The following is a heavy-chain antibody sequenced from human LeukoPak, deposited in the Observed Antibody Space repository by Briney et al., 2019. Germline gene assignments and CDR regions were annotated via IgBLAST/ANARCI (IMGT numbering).Heavy chain of an antibody. CDR2: ICSGGST. D-gene: IGHD2-15*01. CDR1: GFTFSSNY. J-gene: IGHJ5*02. CDR3: ARCGGSCYSGWFDP. V-gene: IGHV3-66*02. Sequence: GGSLRLSCAASGFTFSSNYMSWVRQAPGKGLEGVSVICSGGSTYYSDSVTGGCTISRDKCKKTRDLQMNSLRAEDTAVYYCARCGGSCYSGWFDPWGQGTLVTVSS.